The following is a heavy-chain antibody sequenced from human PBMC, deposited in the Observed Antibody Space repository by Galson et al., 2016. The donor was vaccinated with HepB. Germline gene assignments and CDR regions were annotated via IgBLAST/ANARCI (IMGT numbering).Heavy chain of an antibody. CDR1: GASIRRYY. J-gene: IGHJ5*02. CDR3: ARRRNYYDSSGYYHDWFDP. Sequence: ETLSLTCTVSGASIRRYYWSWIRQSPGKGLEWIGYIYYSGSTNYNPSLKSRVTISVDTSKNQFSLKLSSATAADAAVYYCARRRNYYDSSGYYHDWFDPWGQGTLVTVSS. V-gene: IGHV4-59*08. CDR2: IYYSGST. D-gene: IGHD3-22*01.